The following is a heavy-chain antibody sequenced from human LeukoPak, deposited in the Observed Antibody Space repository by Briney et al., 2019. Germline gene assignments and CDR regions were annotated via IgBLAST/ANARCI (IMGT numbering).Heavy chain of an antibody. CDR3: AKDLVGATHTPLY. CDR1: GFTFSSYG. V-gene: IGHV3-30*18. J-gene: IGHJ4*02. Sequence: GRSLRLSCAASGFTFSSYGMHWVRQAPGKGLEWVAVISYDGSNKYYADSVKGRFTISRDNSKNTLYLQMNSLRAEDTAVYYCAKDLVGATHTPLYWGQGTLVTVSS. CDR2: ISYDGSNK. D-gene: IGHD1-26*01.